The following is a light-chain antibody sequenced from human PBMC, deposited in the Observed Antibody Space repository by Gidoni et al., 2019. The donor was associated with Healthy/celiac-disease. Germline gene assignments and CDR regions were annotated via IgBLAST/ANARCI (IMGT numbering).Light chain of an antibody. V-gene: IGKV3-20*01. CDR2: GAS. Sequence: VLRNSPGTLSLSPGERATLSCRASQSVSSSYLAWYQQKPGQAPRLLIYGASSRATGIPDRFSGSGSGTDFTFTISSLEPEDFAVYYCQQYGSSPTFGQGTKVEIK. CDR3: QQYGSSPT. J-gene: IGKJ1*01. CDR1: QSVSSSY.